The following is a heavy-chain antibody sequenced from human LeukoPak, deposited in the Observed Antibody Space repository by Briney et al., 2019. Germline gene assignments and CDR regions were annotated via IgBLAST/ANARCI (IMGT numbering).Heavy chain of an antibody. D-gene: IGHD3-3*02. CDR2: FDPEDGET. Sequence: ASVKVSCKVSGYTLTELSMHWVRQAPGKGLEWMGGFDPEDGETIYAQKFQGRVTMTEDTSTDTAYMELSSLRSEGTAVYYCATDRIFGVVIDLDYWGQGTLVTVSS. CDR1: GYTLTELS. J-gene: IGHJ4*02. V-gene: IGHV1-24*01. CDR3: ATDRIFGVVIDLDY.